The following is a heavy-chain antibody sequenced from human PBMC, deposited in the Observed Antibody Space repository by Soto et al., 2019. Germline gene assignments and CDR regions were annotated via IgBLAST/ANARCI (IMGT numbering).Heavy chain of an antibody. Sequence: QVQLQESGPGLVKPSETLSLTCTVSGGSISSYYWSWIRQPPGKGLEWIGYSYYSGRTNYNPSLRSRVTISVDTSKNQFSLKLSSVTAADTAVYYCARALGYSYGNWFDPWGQGTLVTVSS. CDR2: SYYSGRT. D-gene: IGHD5-18*01. V-gene: IGHV4-59*01. CDR1: GGSISSYY. J-gene: IGHJ5*02. CDR3: ARALGYSYGNWFDP.